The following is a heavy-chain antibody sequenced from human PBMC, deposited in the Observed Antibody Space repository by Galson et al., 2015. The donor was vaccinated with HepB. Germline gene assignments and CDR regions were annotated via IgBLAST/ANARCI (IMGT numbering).Heavy chain of an antibody. CDR1: GYTFTSYG. J-gene: IGHJ4*02. D-gene: IGHD3-22*01. CDR3: ARGRIEYYYDSSGYYYFDY. V-gene: IGHV1-18*01. Sequence: SVKVSCKASGYTFTSYGISWVRQAPGQGLEWMGWISAYNGNTNYAQKLQGRVTMTTDTSTSTAYMELRSLRSDDTAVYYCARGRIEYYYDSSGYYYFDYWGQGTLVTVSS. CDR2: ISAYNGNT.